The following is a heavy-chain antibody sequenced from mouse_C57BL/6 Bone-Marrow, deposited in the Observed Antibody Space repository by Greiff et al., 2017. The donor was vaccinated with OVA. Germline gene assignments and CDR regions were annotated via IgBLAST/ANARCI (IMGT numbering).Heavy chain of an antibody. D-gene: IGHD2-3*01. CDR1: GFTFSSYG. Sequence: EVQLVESGGDLVKPGGSLKLSCAASGFTFSSYGMSWVRQTPDKRLEWVATISSGGSYTYYPDSVKGRFTISRDNAKNTLYLQMRSLKSEDTAMYYCARHYEGDYYYAMDYWGQGTSVTVSS. V-gene: IGHV5-6*01. CDR3: ARHYEGDYYYAMDY. CDR2: ISSGGSYT. J-gene: IGHJ4*01.